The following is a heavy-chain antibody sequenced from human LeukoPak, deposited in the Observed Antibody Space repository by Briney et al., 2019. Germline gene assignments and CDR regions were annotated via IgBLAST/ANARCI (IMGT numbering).Heavy chain of an antibody. V-gene: IGHV4-39*01. CDR2: IYYSGST. D-gene: IGHD4-17*01. Sequence: PSETLSLTCTVSGGSISSSSYYWGWIRQPPGKGREWIGSIYYSGSTYYNPSLKSRVTISVDTSKNQFSLKLSSVTAADTAVYYCVVTTVTQTNWFDPWGQGTLVTVSS. J-gene: IGHJ5*02. CDR1: GGSISSSSYY. CDR3: VVTTVTQTNWFDP.